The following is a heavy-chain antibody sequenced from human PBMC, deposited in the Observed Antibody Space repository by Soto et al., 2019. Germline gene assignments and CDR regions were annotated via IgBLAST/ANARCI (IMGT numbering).Heavy chain of an antibody. CDR2: IYYGGRA. CDR3: ARGGHCTNGVCSALDY. J-gene: IGHJ4*02. CDR1: GGSISTYY. Sequence: QVQLQESGPGLVKPSGTLSLTCTVSGGSISTYYWSWIRQPPGKGLEWIGYIYYGGRANYNPSLKSRGTISVDTSKTQFSLKLSSVTAADTAVYYCARGGHCTNGVCSALDYWGQGTLVTVSS. D-gene: IGHD2-8*01. V-gene: IGHV4-59*08.